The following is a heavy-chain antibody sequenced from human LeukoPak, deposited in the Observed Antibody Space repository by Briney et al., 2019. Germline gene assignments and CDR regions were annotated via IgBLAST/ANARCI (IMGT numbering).Heavy chain of an antibody. CDR3: AKDLRSSADSKMGAADY. CDR2: ISSSTSTI. V-gene: IGHV3-11*04. Sequence: GSLRLSCAASGFTFSDYYMSWIRQAPGKGLEWVSYISSSTSTIYYADSVKGRFTISRDNAKNSLCLQMNSLRAEDTAVYYCAKDLRSSADSKMGAADYWGQGTLVTVSS. J-gene: IGHJ4*02. CDR1: GFTFSDYY. D-gene: IGHD1-26*01.